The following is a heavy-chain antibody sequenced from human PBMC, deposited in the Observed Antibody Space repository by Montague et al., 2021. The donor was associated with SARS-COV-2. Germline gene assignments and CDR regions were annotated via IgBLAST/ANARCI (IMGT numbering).Heavy chain of an antibody. CDR3: ARDRPRSYYYDSGTYTWGGYGMDV. D-gene: IGHD3-10*01. CDR2: IYYAGNT. V-gene: IGHV4-4*02. Sequence: SETLSLTCAVSDGSISSPNWWNWVRQPPGKGLEWIGEIYYAGNTNYNPSLKSRVTIFIDKSKNHFSLQLSSVTAADTAVYYCARDRPRSYYYDSGTYTWGGYGMDVWGQGTTVTVSS. CDR1: DGSISSPNW. J-gene: IGHJ6*02.